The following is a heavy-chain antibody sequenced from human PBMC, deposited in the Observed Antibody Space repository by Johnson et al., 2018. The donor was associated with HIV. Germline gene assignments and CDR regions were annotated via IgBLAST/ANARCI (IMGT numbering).Heavy chain of an antibody. CDR2: IYSGGST. Sequence: QVQLVESGGGVVQPGRSLRLSCAASGFTFSSYAMHWVRQAPGKGLEWVSVIYSGGSTDYADSVKGRFTISRDNSKNTLYLQMNSLRAEDTAVYYCAKEGNYETTSDAFDIWGQGTMVTVSS. J-gene: IGHJ3*02. D-gene: IGHD4-11*01. CDR3: AKEGNYETTSDAFDI. V-gene: IGHV3-NL1*01. CDR1: GFTFSSYA.